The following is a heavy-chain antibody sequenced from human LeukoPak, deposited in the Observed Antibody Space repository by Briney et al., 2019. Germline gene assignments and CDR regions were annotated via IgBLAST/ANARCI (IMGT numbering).Heavy chain of an antibody. D-gene: IGHD3-10*01. CDR1: GGTFSSYA. CDR3: ARDYYGSASYYPHY. CDR2: IIPILGIA. V-gene: IGHV1-69*04. Sequence: SVKVSCKASGGTFSSYAISWVRQAPGQGLEWMGRIIPILGIANYAQKFQGRVTITADKSTSTAYMELSSLRSEYTAVYYCARDYYGSASYYPHYWGQGTLVTVSS. J-gene: IGHJ4*02.